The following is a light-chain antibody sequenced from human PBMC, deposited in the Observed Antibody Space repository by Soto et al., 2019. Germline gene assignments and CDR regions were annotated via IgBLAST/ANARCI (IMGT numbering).Light chain of an antibody. V-gene: IGLV2-8*01. Sequence: QSVLTQPPSASGSPGQSVTISCTGTSSDVGGYNYVSWYQQHPGKAPKFMIYEVSNRPSGVPDRFSGSKSGNTASLTVSGLQADDEADYYCSSYAGSNNPVIFGGGTKLTVL. CDR3: SSYAGSNNPVI. CDR1: SSDVGGYNY. CDR2: EVS. J-gene: IGLJ2*01.